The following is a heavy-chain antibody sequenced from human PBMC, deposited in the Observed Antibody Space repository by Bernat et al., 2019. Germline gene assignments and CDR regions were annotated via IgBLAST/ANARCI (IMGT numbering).Heavy chain of an antibody. Sequence: EVQLVESGGGLVQPGGSLRLSCAASGFTFSSYAMSWVRQAPGKGLEWVSAISGSGGSTYYADSVKGRFTISRDNSKNTLYLQMNSLRAEDTAVYYCAKCPLLVVCAIDYFDYWGQGTLVTVSS. CDR3: AKCPLLVVCAIDYFDY. D-gene: IGHD2-8*02. CDR1: GFTFSSYA. J-gene: IGHJ4*02. CDR2: ISGSGGST. V-gene: IGHV3-23*04.